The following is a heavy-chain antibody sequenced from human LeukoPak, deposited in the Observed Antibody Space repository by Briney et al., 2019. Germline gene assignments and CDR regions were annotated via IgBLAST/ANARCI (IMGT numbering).Heavy chain of an antibody. CDR3: ARGPLWGLMGATDFDY. J-gene: IGHJ4*02. CDR2: ISYDGSNK. CDR1: GFTFSSYA. D-gene: IGHD1-26*01. V-gene: IGHV3-30*04. Sequence: GGSLRLSCAASGFTFSSYAIQWVRQAPGKGLEWVAVISYDGSNKYYADSVKGRFTISRDNSKNTLYLQMNSLRAEDTAVYYCARGPLWGLMGATDFDYWGQGTLVTVSS.